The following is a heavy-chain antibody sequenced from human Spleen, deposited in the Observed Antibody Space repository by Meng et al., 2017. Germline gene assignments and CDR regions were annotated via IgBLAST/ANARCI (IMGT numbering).Heavy chain of an antibody. D-gene: IGHD3-10*01. Sequence: QVQLVQSGGEVKKPGASVKVYCKTSGYTFTNYVIHWVRQAPGQRLEWRGWIRVGNDETHYSQKFQGRVTISRDTSAITAYMELSSLRSEDTAIYYCARDLNGDRGIYFDYWGQGTLVTVSS. CDR2: IRVGNDET. V-gene: IGHV1-3*01. CDR3: ARDLNGDRGIYFDY. CDR1: GYTFTNYV. J-gene: IGHJ4*02.